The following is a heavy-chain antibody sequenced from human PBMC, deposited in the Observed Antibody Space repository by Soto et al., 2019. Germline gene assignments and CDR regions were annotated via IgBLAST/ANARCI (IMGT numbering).Heavy chain of an antibody. CDR1: GFTFSSYG. J-gene: IGHJ6*02. D-gene: IGHD4-17*01. CDR2: ISYDGSNK. V-gene: IGHV3-30*18. CDR3: AKALPTVRDYYGMDV. Sequence: QVQLVESGGGVVQPGRSLRLSCAASGFTFSSYGMHWVRQAPGKGLEWVAVISYDGSNKYYADSVKGRFTISRDNSKNTLYLQMNSLRAEDTAVYYCAKALPTVRDYYGMDVWGQGTTVTVSS.